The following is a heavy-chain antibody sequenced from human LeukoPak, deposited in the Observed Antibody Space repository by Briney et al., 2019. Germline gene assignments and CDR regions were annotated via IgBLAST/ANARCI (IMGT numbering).Heavy chain of an antibody. Sequence: SVKVSCKASGGTFSSYAISWVRQAPGQGLEWMGRIIPILGIANYAQKFQGRVTITADKSTSTAYMELSSLRSEDTAVYYCARESTAVAGTFDYWGQGTLVTVSS. CDR2: IIPILGIA. J-gene: IGHJ4*02. CDR1: GGTFSSYA. V-gene: IGHV1-69*04. D-gene: IGHD6-19*01. CDR3: ARESTAVAGTFDY.